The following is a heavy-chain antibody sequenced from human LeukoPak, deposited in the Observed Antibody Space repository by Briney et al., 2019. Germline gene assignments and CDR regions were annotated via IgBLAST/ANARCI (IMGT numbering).Heavy chain of an antibody. CDR1: GFPFSSYA. CDR3: ARGEYDILTGYYREIDY. CDR2: ISYDGSNK. D-gene: IGHD3-9*01. V-gene: IGHV3-30*01. Sequence: GGSLRLSCAASGFPFSSYAMHWVRQAPGKGLEWVAVISYDGSNKYYADSVKGRFTISRDNSKNTLYLQMNSLRAEDTAVYYCARGEYDILTGYYREIDYWGQGTLVTVSS. J-gene: IGHJ4*02.